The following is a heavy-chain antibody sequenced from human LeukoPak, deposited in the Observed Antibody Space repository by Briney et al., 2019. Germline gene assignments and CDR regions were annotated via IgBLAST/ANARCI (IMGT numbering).Heavy chain of an antibody. V-gene: IGHV5-51*01. Sequence: GESLKISCQGSGYSFTTYWIGWVRQMPGKGLEWMAIIYPGDSDTRYSPSFQGQVTISADKSISTAYLQWSSLKASDTAMYYCARQYYGDNSGFDYWGQGTPVTVSS. D-gene: IGHD4-23*01. J-gene: IGHJ4*02. CDR1: GYSFTTYW. CDR2: IYPGDSDT. CDR3: ARQYYGDNSGFDY.